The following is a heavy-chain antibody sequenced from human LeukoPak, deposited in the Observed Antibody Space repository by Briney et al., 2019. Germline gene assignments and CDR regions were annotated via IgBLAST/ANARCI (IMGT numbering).Heavy chain of an antibody. CDR1: GDSISSGYY. Sequence: PSETLSLTCAVSGDSISSGYYWGWIRQPPGKGLEWIGSIYHSGSTYYNPSLKSRVTISVDTSKNQFSLKLSSVTAADTAVYYCARRQLGRVSAAGTYYFDYWGQGTLVTVSS. V-gene: IGHV4-38-2*01. CDR3: ARRQLGRVSAAGTYYFDY. D-gene: IGHD6-13*01. J-gene: IGHJ4*02. CDR2: IYHSGST.